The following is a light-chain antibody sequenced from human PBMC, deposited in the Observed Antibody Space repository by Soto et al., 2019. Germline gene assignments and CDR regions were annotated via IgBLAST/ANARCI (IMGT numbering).Light chain of an antibody. J-gene: IGLJ3*02. Sequence: QSVLTQPPSLSGTPGQRVTISCSGSNSNIGRYSVNWYQHFPGTAPKILIYSDDERPSGFPDRFSSSKSGTSASLAISGLQSEDEAEYYCSAWDDNLNGPLFGGGTQLTV. CDR2: SDD. CDR1: NSNIGRYS. V-gene: IGLV1-44*01. CDR3: SAWDDNLNGPL.